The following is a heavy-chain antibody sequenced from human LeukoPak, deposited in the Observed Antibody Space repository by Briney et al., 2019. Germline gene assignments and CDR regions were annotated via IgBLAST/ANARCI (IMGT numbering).Heavy chain of an antibody. CDR3: AKEASHLGRLFDY. V-gene: IGHV3-23*01. CDR2: ISGSGGST. Sequence: GGSLRLSCAASGFTVNNNYISWVRQAPGKGLEWVSAISGSGGSTYYADSVKGRFTISRDNSKNTLYLQMNSLRAEDTAVYYCAKEASHLGRLFDYWGQGTLVTVSS. D-gene: IGHD1-26*01. J-gene: IGHJ4*02. CDR1: GFTVNNNY.